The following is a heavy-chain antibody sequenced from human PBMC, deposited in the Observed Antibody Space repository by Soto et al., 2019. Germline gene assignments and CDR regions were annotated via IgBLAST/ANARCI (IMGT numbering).Heavy chain of an antibody. CDR1: GLTFSSYA. CDR3: AKDWSFRFGTPTWFDP. D-gene: IGHD3-10*01. J-gene: IGHJ5*02. Sequence: GGSLRLSCAASGLTFSSYAMNWVRQAPGKGLEWVSAISGSGGSTYYADSVKGRFTISRDNSKNTLYLQMNSLRAEDTAVYYCAKDWSFRFGTPTWFDPWGQGTLVTVSS. V-gene: IGHV3-23*01. CDR2: ISGSGGST.